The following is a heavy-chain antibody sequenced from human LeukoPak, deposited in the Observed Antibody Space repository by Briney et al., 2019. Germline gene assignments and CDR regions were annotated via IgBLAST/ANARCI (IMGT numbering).Heavy chain of an antibody. D-gene: IGHD4-23*01. CDR3: AGDYGGVRPAFDH. V-gene: IGHV3-23*01. CDR2: FSGTSASA. CDR1: GFTFSSYG. Sequence: PGGSLRLSCAASGFTFSSYGMSWVRQAPGKGLEWVSTFSGTSASAYYADSVKGRFTISRDTSKNTLYLQMNSLRAEDTAVYYCAGDYGGVRPAFDHWGQGTQVTVSS. J-gene: IGHJ4*02.